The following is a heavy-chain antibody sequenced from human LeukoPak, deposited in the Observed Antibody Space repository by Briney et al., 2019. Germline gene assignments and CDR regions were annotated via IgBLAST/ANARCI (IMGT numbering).Heavy chain of an antibody. CDR1: ADSISSYY. CDR3: ARLSVVVAANWFDP. D-gene: IGHD2-15*01. Sequence: SETLSLTCTVSADSISSYYWSWIRQPPGKGLEWIGYIYSSGSTNYNPSLKSRVTISVDTSKNQFSLKLGSVTAADTAVYYWARLSVVVAANWFDPWGQGTLVTVSS. J-gene: IGHJ5*02. CDR2: IYSSGST. V-gene: IGHV4-59*08.